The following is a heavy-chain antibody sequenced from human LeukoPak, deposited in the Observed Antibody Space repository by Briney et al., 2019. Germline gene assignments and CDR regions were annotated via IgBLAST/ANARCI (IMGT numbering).Heavy chain of an antibody. CDR3: ARRRYYDSTGYLD. J-gene: IGHJ1*01. Sequence: SETLSVTCTISGDSTSSSSYYWDWIRQCPGKGLEWIGTIYYSGSTYYNASLKSRLFISIDTSNNQFSLRLSFVTAADTAVYYCARRRYYDSTGYLDWGQGTLITVSS. D-gene: IGHD3-22*01. CDR1: GDSTSSSSYY. V-gene: IGHV4-39*01. CDR2: IYYSGST.